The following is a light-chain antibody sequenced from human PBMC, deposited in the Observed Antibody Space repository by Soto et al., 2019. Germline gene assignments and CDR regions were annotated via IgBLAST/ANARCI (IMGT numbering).Light chain of an antibody. J-gene: IGLJ2*01. CDR1: SSNIGNNY. CDR3: GTWDSSLSGVV. V-gene: IGLV1-51*02. CDR2: ENN. Sequence: QSVLTQPPSVSAAPGQKVTISCSGSSSNIGNNYVSWYQQLPGTAPKLLIYENNKRPSGIPDRFSGPKSGTSATLGVTGLQTGDEADYYCGTWDSSLSGVVFGGGTKVTVL.